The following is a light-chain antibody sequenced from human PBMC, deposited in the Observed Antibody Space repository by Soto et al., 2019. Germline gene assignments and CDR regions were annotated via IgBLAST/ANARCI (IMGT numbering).Light chain of an antibody. J-gene: IGKJ4*01. CDR2: GAS. V-gene: IGKV3-15*01. CDR3: QQDNNWPPLT. CDR1: QSVSSN. Sequence: EIVMTQSPATLSVSPGARAPLSCRASQSVSSNLAWYQQKPGQAPRLPIYGASTRATGIPARFSGSGSGTEFTLTISSLQSEDFAVYYCQQDNNWPPLTFGGGTKVEIK.